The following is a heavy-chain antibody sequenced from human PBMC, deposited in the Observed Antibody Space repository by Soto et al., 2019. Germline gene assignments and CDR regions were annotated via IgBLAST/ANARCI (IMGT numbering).Heavy chain of an antibody. V-gene: IGHV1-18*01. CDR2: ISAYNGNT. Sequence: GASVKVSCKASGYTFTSYGISWVRQAPGQGLEWMGWISAYNGNTNYAQKLQGRVTMTTDTSTSTAYMELRSLRSDDTAVYYCARDSVVPDLTRTYDYWGQGTLVTVSS. CDR3: ARDSVVPDLTRTYDY. D-gene: IGHD2-2*01. J-gene: IGHJ4*02. CDR1: GYTFTSYG.